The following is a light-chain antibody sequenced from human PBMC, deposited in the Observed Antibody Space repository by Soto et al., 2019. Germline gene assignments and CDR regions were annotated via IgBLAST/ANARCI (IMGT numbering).Light chain of an antibody. CDR2: DAS. V-gene: IGKV1-5*01. J-gene: IGKJ1*01. Sequence: DIHITQSPSTRSSSVGYIVTITCLAGHSSSSCLSGGHQKPGKAPKLLIYDASSLESGVPSRFSGSGSGTEFTLTISSLQPDDFATYYCQHSNSYSEAFGQGTK. CDR3: QHSNSYSEA. CDR1: HSSSSC.